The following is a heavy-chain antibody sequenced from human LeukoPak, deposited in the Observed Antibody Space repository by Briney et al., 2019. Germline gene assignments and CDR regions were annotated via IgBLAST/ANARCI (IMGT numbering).Heavy chain of an antibody. CDR2: ITPILGTP. D-gene: IGHD6-19*01. CDR1: GGTFSTSG. V-gene: IGHV1-69*13. J-gene: IGHJ3*02. CDR3: ARRGLVDVFHAFDI. Sequence: GASVKVSCKASGGTFSTSGITWVRQAPGQGLEWMGGITPILGTPNYAQKFQGRVTIIADESMSTAYMDLRSLRSEDTAVYYCARRGLVDVFHAFDIWGQGTLVTVSS.